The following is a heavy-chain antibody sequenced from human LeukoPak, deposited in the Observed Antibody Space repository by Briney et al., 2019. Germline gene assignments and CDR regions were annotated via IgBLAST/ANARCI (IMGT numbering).Heavy chain of an antibody. CDR1: GYTFTGQL. Sequence: ASVKVSCQATGYTFTGQLIHWLRPAPGQGLEWMGWIDPPSGTPHYAQKFQDTVTMTRDTSIGTAYLEVHRLKSHDTAVYYCARSGFSTGFYLDFWGQGTLISVSS. J-gene: IGHJ4*02. CDR2: IDPPSGTP. D-gene: IGHD2-8*02. V-gene: IGHV1-2*02. CDR3: ARSGFSTGFYLDF.